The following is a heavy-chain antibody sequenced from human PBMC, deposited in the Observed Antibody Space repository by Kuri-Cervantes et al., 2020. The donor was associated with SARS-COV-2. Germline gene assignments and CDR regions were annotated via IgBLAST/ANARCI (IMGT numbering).Heavy chain of an antibody. CDR3: ARDFDDLYYYYYMDV. D-gene: IGHD3-3*01. J-gene: IGHJ6*03. CDR1: GGSFSGYY. CDR2: ISGTGGST. V-gene: IGHV3-11*04. Sequence: GGSLRLSCAVYGGSFSGYYWSWIRQPPGKGLEWVSGISGTGGSTYYADSVKGRFTISRDNAKNSLYLQMNSLRAEDTAVYYCARDFDDLYYYYYMDVWGKGTTVTVSS.